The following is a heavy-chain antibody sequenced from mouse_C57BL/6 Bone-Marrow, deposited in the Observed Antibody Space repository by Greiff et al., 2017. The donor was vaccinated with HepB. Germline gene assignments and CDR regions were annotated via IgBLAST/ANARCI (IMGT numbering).Heavy chain of an antibody. V-gene: IGHV5-6*01. CDR3: ARNLWLLAWLAY. CDR2: ISSGGSYT. CDR1: GFTFSSYG. D-gene: IGHD2-3*01. Sequence: EVQLQESGGDLVKPGGSLKLPCAASGFTFSSYGMSWVRQTPDKRLEWVATISSGGSYTYYPDSVKGRFTISRDTAKNTLYLQMSSLKSEDTAMYYGARNLWLLAWLAYWGQGTMVTVAA. J-gene: IGHJ3*01.